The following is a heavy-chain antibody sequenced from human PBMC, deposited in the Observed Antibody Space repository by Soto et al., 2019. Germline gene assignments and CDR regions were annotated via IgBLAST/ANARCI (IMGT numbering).Heavy chain of an antibody. CDR1: GFTFSSYG. CDR2: IWYDGSNK. J-gene: IGHJ4*02. V-gene: IGHV3-33*01. CDR3: ATTNIFTRPFDY. Sequence: TGGSLRLSCAASGFTFSSYGMHWVRQAPGKGLEWVAVIWYDGSNKYYADSVKGRFTISRDNSKNTLYLQMNSLRAEDTAVYYCATTNIFTRPFDYWGQGTLVTVSS. D-gene: IGHD3-9*01.